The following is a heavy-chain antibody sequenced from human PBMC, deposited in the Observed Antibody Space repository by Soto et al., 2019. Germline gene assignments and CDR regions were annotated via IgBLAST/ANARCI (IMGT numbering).Heavy chain of an antibody. V-gene: IGHV3-30*18. CDR1: GFTFSSYG. J-gene: IGHJ3*02. D-gene: IGHD3-22*01. Sequence: QVQLVESGGGVVQPGRSLRLSCAASGFTFSSYGMHWVRQAPGKGLEWVAVISYDGSNKYYADSVKGRFTISRDNSKKTLDLQIDSLRAEDTVVYYCAKDMEYYDSSGYLAFDIWGQGTMVTVSS. CDR3: AKDMEYYDSSGYLAFDI. CDR2: ISYDGSNK.